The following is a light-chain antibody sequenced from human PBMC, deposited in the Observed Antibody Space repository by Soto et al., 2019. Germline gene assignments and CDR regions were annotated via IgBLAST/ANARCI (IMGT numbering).Light chain of an antibody. J-gene: IGKJ5*01. CDR3: QKYGSSPQIT. Sequence: IVLTEYPATLFLSQGETGTPSCRAGQSVSSSYLAWYQQKPGQAHRLIIYGAYSRATGIPDRFSGRGSGTDFTLTISSLEPEDFAVYYCQKYGSSPQITFGNGNRVEIK. CDR2: GAY. V-gene: IGKV3-20*01. CDR1: QSVSSSY.